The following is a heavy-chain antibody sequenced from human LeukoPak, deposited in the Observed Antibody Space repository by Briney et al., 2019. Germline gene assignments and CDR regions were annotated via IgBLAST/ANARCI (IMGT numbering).Heavy chain of an antibody. Sequence: GGSLRLSCAASGFTFSSYSMNWVRQAPGKGLEWVSSISTSSSYIYYADSVKGRFTSSRDNAKKSLYLQMNSLRAEDTAVYYCARYCSGGSCYGYWGQGTLVTVSS. CDR2: ISTSSSYI. J-gene: IGHJ4*02. CDR1: GFTFSSYS. CDR3: ARYCSGGSCYGY. D-gene: IGHD2-15*01. V-gene: IGHV3-21*01.